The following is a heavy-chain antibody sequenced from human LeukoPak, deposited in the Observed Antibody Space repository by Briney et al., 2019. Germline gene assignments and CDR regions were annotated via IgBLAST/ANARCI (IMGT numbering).Heavy chain of an antibody. CDR1: GASFTGYY. Sequence: SETLSLTCDVYGASFTGYYWSWIRQSPGKGLEWIGEMNQRGSMNYNPSLKSRVTISVDTSKNQFSLKLSSVTAADTAVYYCARASDFWSGYPFGGGWFDPWGQGTLVTVSS. CDR3: ARASDFWSGYPFGGGWFDP. J-gene: IGHJ5*02. CDR2: MNQRGSM. V-gene: IGHV4-34*01. D-gene: IGHD3-3*01.